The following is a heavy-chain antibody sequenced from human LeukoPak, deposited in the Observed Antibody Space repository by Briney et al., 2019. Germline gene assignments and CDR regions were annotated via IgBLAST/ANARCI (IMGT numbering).Heavy chain of an antibody. CDR1: GFTFSSYA. V-gene: IGHV3-30-3*01. CDR2: ISYDGSNK. J-gene: IGHJ6*02. D-gene: IGHD3-10*01. CDR3: AKGPTLLLWFGDS. Sequence: GGSLRLSCAASGFTFSSYAMHWVRQAPGKGLEWVAVISYDGSNKYYADSVKGRFTISRDNSKNTLYLQMNSLRAEDTAVYYCAKGPTLLLWFGDSWGQGTTVTVSS.